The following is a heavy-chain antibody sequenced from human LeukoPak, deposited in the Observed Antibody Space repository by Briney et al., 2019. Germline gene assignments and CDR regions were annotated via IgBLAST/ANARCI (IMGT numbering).Heavy chain of an antibody. V-gene: IGHV3-11*04. CDR3: ARHMGSYYDY. Sequence: GGSLRLSCAASGFTFSNAWMSWVRQAPGKGLEWVSYISSSGSTIYYADSVKGRFTISRDNAKNSLYLQMNSLRAEDTAVYYCARHMGSYYDYWGQGTLVTVSS. CDR1: GFTFSNAW. D-gene: IGHD2-21*01. J-gene: IGHJ4*02. CDR2: ISSSGSTI.